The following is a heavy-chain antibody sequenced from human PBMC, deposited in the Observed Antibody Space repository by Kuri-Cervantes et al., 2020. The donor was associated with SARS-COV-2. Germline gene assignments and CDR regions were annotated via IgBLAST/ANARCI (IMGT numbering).Heavy chain of an antibody. CDR3: ARAQWSSGYSNIDY. J-gene: IGHJ4*02. D-gene: IGHD3-22*01. CDR2: IYHSGST. Sequence: SQTLSLTCAVSGGSISSGGYSWSWIRQPPGKGLEWIGYIYHSGSTYYNPSLKSRVTISVDRSKNQFSLKLSSVTAADTAVYYCARAQWSSGYSNIDYWGQGALVTVSS. CDR1: GGSISSGGYS. V-gene: IGHV4-30-2*01.